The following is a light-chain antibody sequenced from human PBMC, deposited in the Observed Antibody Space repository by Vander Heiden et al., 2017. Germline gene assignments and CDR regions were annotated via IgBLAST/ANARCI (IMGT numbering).Light chain of an antibody. V-gene: IGLV3-21*02. J-gene: IGLJ3*02. CDR2: DDS. CDR1: NIARKS. CDR3: QVWDNSNEHSV. Sequence: SYVLTQPPSVSVAPSQTATIICGGNNIARKSVHWYQQKPGQAPGLVVYDDSVRPSAIPARFSGSNSGNTATLTISRVEAGDEADYFCQVWDNSNEHSVFGGGTKLTVL.